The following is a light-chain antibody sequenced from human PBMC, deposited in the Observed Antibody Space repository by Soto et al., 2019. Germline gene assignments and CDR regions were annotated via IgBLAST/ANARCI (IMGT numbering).Light chain of an antibody. CDR3: QQYNTYST. CDR2: NAS. Sequence: DIQMTQAPSTLSASLGDRVTITCRASQSISSWLAWYQQKPGKAPNLLIHNASSLESGVPSRLSGSGSGTEFTLTISSLQPDDSATYYCQQYNTYSTFGQGTKVDIK. J-gene: IGKJ1*01. CDR1: QSISSW. V-gene: IGKV1-5*03.